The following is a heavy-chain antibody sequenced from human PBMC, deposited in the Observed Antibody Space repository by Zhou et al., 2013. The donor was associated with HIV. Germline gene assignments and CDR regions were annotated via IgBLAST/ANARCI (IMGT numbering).Heavy chain of an antibody. CDR1: GGTFSSYA. CDR3: ARGGYYYDSSGYYQTHYNWFDP. Sequence: QVQLVQSGAEVKKPGSSVKVSCKASGGTFSSYAISWVRQAPGQGLEWMGGIIPIFGTANYAQKFQGRVTITTDESTSTAYMELSSLRSEDTAVYYCARGGYYYDSSGYYQTHYNWFDPWGQGTLVTVSS. D-gene: IGHD3-22*01. V-gene: IGHV1-69*05. CDR2: IIPIFGTA. J-gene: IGHJ5*02.